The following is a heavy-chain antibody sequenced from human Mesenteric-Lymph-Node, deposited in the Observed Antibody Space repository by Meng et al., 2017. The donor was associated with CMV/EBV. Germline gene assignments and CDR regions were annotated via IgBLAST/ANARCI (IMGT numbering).Heavy chain of an antibody. D-gene: IGHD6-13*01. Sequence: SETLSLTCTVSGYSISSGYYWGWIRQPPGKGLEWIGSIYHSGSTYYNPSLKSRVTISVDTSKNQFSLKLSSVTAADTAVYYCARGIAAAGYYYGMDVWGQGTTVTVSS. CDR3: ARGIAAAGYYYGMDV. CDR1: GYSISSGYY. J-gene: IGHJ6*02. V-gene: IGHV4-38-2*02. CDR2: IYHSGST.